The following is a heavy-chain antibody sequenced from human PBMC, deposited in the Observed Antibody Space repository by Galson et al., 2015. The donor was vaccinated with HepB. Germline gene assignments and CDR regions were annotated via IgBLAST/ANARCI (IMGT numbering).Heavy chain of an antibody. Sequence: SVKVSCKASGYTFTSYAMRWVRQAPGQRLEWMGWINAGNGNTKYSQKFQGRVTMTEDTSTDTAYMELSGLRSEDTAVYYCATDWLGGRQWLVRPGWKKSSFDYWGQGALVTVSS. CDR3: ATDWLGGRQWLVRPGWKKSSFDY. CDR1: GYTFTSYA. J-gene: IGHJ4*02. CDR2: INAGNGNT. V-gene: IGHV1-3*01. D-gene: IGHD6-19*01.